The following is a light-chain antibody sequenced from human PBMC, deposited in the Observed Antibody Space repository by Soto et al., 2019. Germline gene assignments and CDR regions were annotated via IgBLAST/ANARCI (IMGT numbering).Light chain of an antibody. Sequence: AIRMTQSPSSLSASTGDRVTITCRASQGISSYLAWYQQKPGKAPKLLIYAASTLQSGVPSRFSGSGSGTDFTLTISCLQSEDFATYYCRQYYSTPTFGQGTRLEI. CDR2: AAS. CDR1: QGISSY. CDR3: RQYYSTPT. V-gene: IGKV1-8*01. J-gene: IGKJ5*01.